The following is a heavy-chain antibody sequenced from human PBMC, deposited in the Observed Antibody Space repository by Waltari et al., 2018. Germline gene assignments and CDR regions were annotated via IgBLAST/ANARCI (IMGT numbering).Heavy chain of an antibody. CDR2: IRDDGTEK. J-gene: IGHJ5*02. V-gene: IGHV3-7*01. CDR1: GLTFSRYW. Sequence: EVKLVESGGDLVQPGGSLRISCPASGLTFSRYWMSWVRQAPGRGLEWVASIRDDGTEKYYVDSVKGRFTISRDNAENSLYLQMNSLRAEDTALYFCARDRGHFALDLWGQGALVTVSS. CDR3: ARDRGHFALDL.